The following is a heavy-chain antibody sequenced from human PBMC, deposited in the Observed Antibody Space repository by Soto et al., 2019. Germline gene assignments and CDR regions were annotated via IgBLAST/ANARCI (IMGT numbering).Heavy chain of an antibody. J-gene: IGHJ3*02. V-gene: IGHV1-46*03. CDR1: GYTFTSYY. D-gene: IGHD2-15*01. Sequence: GASVKVSCKASGYTFTSYYMHWVRQAPGQGLEWMGIINPSGGSTSYAQKFQGRVTMTRDTSTSTVYMELSSLRSEDTAVYYCASSSYCFAVASNAFDIWGQGTMDTVSS. CDR2: INPSGGST. CDR3: ASSSYCFAVASNAFDI.